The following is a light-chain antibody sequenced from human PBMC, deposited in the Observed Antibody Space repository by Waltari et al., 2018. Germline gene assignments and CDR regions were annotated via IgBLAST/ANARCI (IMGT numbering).Light chain of an antibody. V-gene: IGKV1-9*01. J-gene: IGKJ4*01. CDR1: QGIGSN. CDR2: TTS. Sequence: IQLTHSPSSLSASVGDRVTITCRASQGIGSNLAWYQQKPGKAPNLLIYTTSTLQSGVPSKFSGSGSGSDFTLTISSLQPEDFATYYCQQLDRYPLTFGGGTKVEIK. CDR3: QQLDRYPLT.